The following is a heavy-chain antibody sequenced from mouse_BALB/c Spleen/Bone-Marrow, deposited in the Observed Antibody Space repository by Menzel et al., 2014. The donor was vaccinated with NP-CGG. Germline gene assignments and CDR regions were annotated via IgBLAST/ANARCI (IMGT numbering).Heavy chain of an antibody. Sequence: VQLQQSGVELVKPGASVKLSCTASGFNIRDTYMHWVKQRPEQGLERIGRIDPANGNTKYDPKFQGKTTIIADTSSDTAYLQLSSLTSEDTAVYYCANYDYGWYFDVWGAGTTVTVSS. V-gene: IGHV14-3*02. D-gene: IGHD2-4*01. CDR2: IDPANGNT. J-gene: IGHJ1*01. CDR3: ANYDYGWYFDV. CDR1: GFNIRDTY.